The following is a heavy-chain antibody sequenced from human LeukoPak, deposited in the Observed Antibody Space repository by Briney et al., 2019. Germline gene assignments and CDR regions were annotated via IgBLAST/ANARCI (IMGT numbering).Heavy chain of an antibody. V-gene: IGHV5-51*01. Sequence: GESLKISCKGSGYSLANYWIGWVRQMPGKGLEWMGIIYPYDSDTRYSPSLKGQVTISADKSITSAYLQWSSLKASDSAMYYCATRYCNGGSCYLIWGQGTLVTVSS. CDR1: GYSLANYW. J-gene: IGHJ4*02. D-gene: IGHD2-15*01. CDR2: IYPYDSDT. CDR3: ATRYCNGGSCYLI.